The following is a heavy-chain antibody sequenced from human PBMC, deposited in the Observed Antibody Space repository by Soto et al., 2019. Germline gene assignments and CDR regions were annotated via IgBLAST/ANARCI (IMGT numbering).Heavy chain of an antibody. V-gene: IGHV3-33*01. CDR3: ARPMNGIAGYFDY. CDR2: IWYDGSNK. D-gene: IGHD6-13*01. Sequence: QVPLVESGGGVVQPGRSLRLSCAASGFTFSSYGMHWVRQAPGKGLEWVAVIWYDGSNKYYADSVKGRFTISRDNYKNTLYLQMTSLRAEDTAVYYGARPMNGIAGYFDYWGQGTLVIVSS. CDR1: GFTFSSYG. J-gene: IGHJ4*02.